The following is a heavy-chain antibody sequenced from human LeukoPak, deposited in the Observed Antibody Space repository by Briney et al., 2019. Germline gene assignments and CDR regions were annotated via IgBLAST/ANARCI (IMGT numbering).Heavy chain of an antibody. J-gene: IGHJ4*02. V-gene: IGHV3-23*01. D-gene: IGHD3-10*01. Sequence: PGGTLRLSCAASGFTFSSYGMSWVRQAPGKGLEWVSAISGSGGSTYYADSVKGRFTISRDNSKNTLYLQMNSLRAEDTALYYCAKDTRSRVRGVILDYWGQGTLVTVSS. CDR1: GFTFSSYG. CDR3: AKDTRSRVRGVILDY. CDR2: ISGSGGST.